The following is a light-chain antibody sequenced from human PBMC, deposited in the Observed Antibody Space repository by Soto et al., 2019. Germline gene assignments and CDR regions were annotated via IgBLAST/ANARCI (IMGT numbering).Light chain of an antibody. J-gene: IGKJ5*01. Sequence: ESVLTQSPATLSLSPGERATLSCRASQSVSSYLAWYQQKSGQAPRLLIYDASNRATGIPARFGGSGSGADFTLTISSLEPEDFAVYYCQQFNNWPHTFGQGTRLEIK. CDR2: DAS. V-gene: IGKV3-11*01. CDR1: QSVSSY. CDR3: QQFNNWPHT.